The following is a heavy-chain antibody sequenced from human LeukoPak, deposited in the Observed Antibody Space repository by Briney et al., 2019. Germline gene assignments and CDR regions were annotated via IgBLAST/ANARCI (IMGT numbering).Heavy chain of an antibody. CDR3: ARDQNGAYSGSYIVEIAGIDY. J-gene: IGHJ4*02. D-gene: IGHD1-26*01. CDR2: IIPILGIA. Sequence: ASVKVSCKASGGTFSSYAISWVRQAPGQGLEWMGRIIPILGIANYAQKFQGRVTITADKSTSTAYMELSSLRAEDTAVYYCARDQNGAYSGSYIVEIAGIDYWGQGTLVTVSS. V-gene: IGHV1-69*04. CDR1: GGTFSSYA.